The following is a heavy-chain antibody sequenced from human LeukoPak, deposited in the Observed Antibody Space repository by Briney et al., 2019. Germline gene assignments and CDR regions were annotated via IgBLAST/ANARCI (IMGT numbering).Heavy chain of an antibody. CDR3: ARLFASCQWH. Sequence: GESLKISCKGSGYSFTSYWIGWVRQMPGKGLEWMGIIYPSDSDIRYSPSFQGQVTISADKSISTAYLQWSSLKASDTAMYYCARLFASCQWHWGRGSQVAVSS. V-gene: IGHV5-51*01. J-gene: IGHJ4*02. CDR2: IYPSDSDI. CDR1: GYSFTSYW. D-gene: IGHD6-19*01.